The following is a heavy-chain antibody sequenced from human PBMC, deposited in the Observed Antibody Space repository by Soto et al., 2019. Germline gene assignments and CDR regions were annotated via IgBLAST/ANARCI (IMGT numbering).Heavy chain of an antibody. Sequence: SETLSLTCTVSGGSISTFYWSWIRQPPGKGLEWIGYIFNSGSTSYNPSLKSRVTISVDTSKNQFSLKLSSVTAADTAVYFCARGTTGLSGVDYWGQGTLVTVSS. CDR1: GGSISTFY. J-gene: IGHJ4*02. CDR3: ARGTTGLSGVDY. V-gene: IGHV4-59*01. D-gene: IGHD1-1*01. CDR2: IFNSGST.